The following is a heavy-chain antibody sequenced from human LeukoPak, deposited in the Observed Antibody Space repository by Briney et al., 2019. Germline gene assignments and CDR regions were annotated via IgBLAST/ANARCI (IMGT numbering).Heavy chain of an antibody. Sequence: PGGSLRLSCAASGFTFSNNVMTWVRQAPGKGMEWVTGISDGGDTTYDAGSVKGRFTVSRDNSKNILYLQMNSLRAEDTAIYYCAKTQGFFDHWGQGSLDTVSS. CDR3: AKTQGFFDH. CDR2: ISDGGDTT. J-gene: IGHJ4*02. V-gene: IGHV3-23*01. CDR1: GFTFSNNV.